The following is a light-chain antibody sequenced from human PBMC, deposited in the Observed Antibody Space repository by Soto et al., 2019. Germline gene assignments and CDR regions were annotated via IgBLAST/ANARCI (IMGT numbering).Light chain of an antibody. J-gene: IGKJ4*01. CDR3: QQYYDCPPLI. Sequence: EIVMTQSPATLSVSPGERATLSCRASRNINRKLAWYQQKPGQAPRHLISGASPRATGIPARFSGSGSGTEFTPTISSLQSEDFAVYYCQQYYDCPPLIFGGGTKVEIK. V-gene: IGKV3-15*01. CDR1: RNINRK. CDR2: GAS.